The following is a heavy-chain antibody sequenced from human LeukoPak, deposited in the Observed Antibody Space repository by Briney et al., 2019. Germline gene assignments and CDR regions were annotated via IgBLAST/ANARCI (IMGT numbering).Heavy chain of an antibody. V-gene: IGHV1-46*01. D-gene: IGHD6-19*01. CDR3: AGEAIAVAELLDY. Sequence: GASVKVSCKASGYTFTSYYIHWVRQAPGQGLEWMGIINPSGGGTSYAQRFQGRVTMTRDTSTSTVYMELSSLRSEDTAVYYCAGEAIAVAELLDYWGQGTLVTVSS. CDR1: GYTFTSYY. J-gene: IGHJ4*02. CDR2: INPSGGGT.